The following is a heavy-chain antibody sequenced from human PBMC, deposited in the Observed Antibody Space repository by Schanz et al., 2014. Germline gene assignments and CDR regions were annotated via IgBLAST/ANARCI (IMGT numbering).Heavy chain of an antibody. Sequence: VQLVESGGGVVQPGRSLRLSCAASGFIFSSYGLHWVRQAPGKGLEWLSYIATSSSTRHYADSVKGRVTISRDNAKNSLYLQMNSLRAEDTAVYYCAREQIMAAAGLVDYWGQGALVTVSS. CDR3: AREQIMAAAGLVDY. V-gene: IGHV3-48*01. J-gene: IGHJ4*02. D-gene: IGHD6-13*01. CDR2: IATSSSTR. CDR1: GFIFSSYG.